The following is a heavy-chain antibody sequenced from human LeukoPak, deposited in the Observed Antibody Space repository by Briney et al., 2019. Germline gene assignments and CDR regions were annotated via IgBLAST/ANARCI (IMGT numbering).Heavy chain of an antibody. D-gene: IGHD6-13*01. Sequence: PGRSLRLSCAASGFTFSDYYMSWIRQAPGKGLEWVSYISSSSSYTNYADSVKGRFTISRDNAKNSLYLQMNSLRAEDTAVYYCARLAAARDYWGQGTLVTVSS. V-gene: IGHV3-11*06. CDR1: GFTFSDYY. CDR3: ARLAAARDY. J-gene: IGHJ4*02. CDR2: ISSSSSYT.